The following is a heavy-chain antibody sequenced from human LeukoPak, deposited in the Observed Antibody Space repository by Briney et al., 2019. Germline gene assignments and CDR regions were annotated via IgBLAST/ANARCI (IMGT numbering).Heavy chain of an antibody. D-gene: IGHD2-2*01. CDR2: ISWNSGGI. V-gene: IGHV3-9*01. CDR1: GFTFDDYA. Sequence: GRSLRLSCAASGFTFDDYAMHWVRQAPGKGLEWVSGISWNSGGIGYADSVKGRFTISRDNAKNSLYLQMNSLRAEDTALYYCARGYCSSTSCLTNDYWGQGTLVTVSS. CDR3: ARGYCSSTSCLTNDY. J-gene: IGHJ4*02.